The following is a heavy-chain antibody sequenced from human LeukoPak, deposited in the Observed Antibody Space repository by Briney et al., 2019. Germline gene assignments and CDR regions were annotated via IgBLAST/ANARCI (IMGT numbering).Heavy chain of an antibody. CDR3: AGGGGYDYGDY. Sequence: SGGSLRLSCAASGFTFSSYWMTWVRQAPGKGLEWVANIKQDGSEKYYVDSVKGRFTLSRDNAKNSLYLQMNSLRAEDTAVYYCAGGGGYDYGDYWGQGTLVTVSS. CDR2: IKQDGSEK. J-gene: IGHJ4*02. V-gene: IGHV3-7*01. CDR1: GFTFSSYW. D-gene: IGHD3-16*01.